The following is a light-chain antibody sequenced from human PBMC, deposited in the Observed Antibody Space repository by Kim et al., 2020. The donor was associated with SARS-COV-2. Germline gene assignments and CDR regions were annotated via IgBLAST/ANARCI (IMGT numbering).Light chain of an antibody. V-gene: IGLV3-21*04. CDR1: NIGSKS. CDR3: QVWDSSSDHPV. J-gene: IGLJ7*01. Sequence: PVKTARITCGGNNIGSKSVHWYQHKPGQAPVLVIYYDSDRPSGIPERFSGSNSGNTATLTISRVEAGDEADYYCQVWDSSSDHPVFGGGTQLTVL. CDR2: YDS.